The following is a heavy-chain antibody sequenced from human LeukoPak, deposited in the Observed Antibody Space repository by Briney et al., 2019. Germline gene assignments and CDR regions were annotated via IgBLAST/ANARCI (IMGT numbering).Heavy chain of an antibody. CDR2: ISAYNGNT. J-gene: IGHJ6*02. D-gene: IGHD1-26*01. Sequence: GASVKVSCKASGYTFTSYGISWVRQAPGQGLEWMGWISAYNGNTNYAQKLQGRVTMTTDTSTSTVYMELSSLRSEDTAVYYCARGGRFYYYGMDAWGQGTTVTVSS. V-gene: IGHV1-18*01. CDR3: ARGGRFYYYGMDA. CDR1: GYTFTSYG.